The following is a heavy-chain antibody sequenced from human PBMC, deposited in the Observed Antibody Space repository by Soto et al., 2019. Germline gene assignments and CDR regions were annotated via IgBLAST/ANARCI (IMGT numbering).Heavy chain of an antibody. CDR2: MFYSGST. CDR1: GGSISSSSHY. Sequence: SETLSLTCTVSGGSISSSSHYWGWIRQPPGKGLEWIGTMFYSGSTYYNPSLKSRVTIPVDTSKNQFSLKLSSVTAADTAVYYCARFDSSGWYFDYWGQGTVVTVSS. D-gene: IGHD6-19*01. V-gene: IGHV4-39*01. CDR3: ARFDSSGWYFDY. J-gene: IGHJ4*02.